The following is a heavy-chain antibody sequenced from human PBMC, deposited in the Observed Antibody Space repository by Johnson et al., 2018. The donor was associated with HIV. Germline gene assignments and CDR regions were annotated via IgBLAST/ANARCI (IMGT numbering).Heavy chain of an antibody. CDR2: ISYDGSNK. J-gene: IGHJ3*02. CDR3: AKDLYSGSWTNDAFDI. D-gene: IGHD5-12*01. V-gene: IGHV3-30-3*01. Sequence: QVQLVESGGGLVQPGGSLRLSCAASGFTFSSYAMHWVRQAPGKGLEWVTVISYDGSNKYYADSVNGRFTISRDNSKNTVYLQMNGLRAEDTAVYHCAKDLYSGSWTNDAFDIWGQGTLVTVSS. CDR1: GFTFSSYA.